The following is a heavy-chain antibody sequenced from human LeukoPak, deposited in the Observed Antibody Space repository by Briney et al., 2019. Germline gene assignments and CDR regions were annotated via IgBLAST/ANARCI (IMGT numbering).Heavy chain of an antibody. CDR2: IYYSGST. D-gene: IGHD3-9*01. V-gene: IGHV4-59*08. CDR1: GGSISSYY. Sequence: SETLSLTCTGSGGSISSYYWSWIRQPPGKGLEWIGYIYYSGSTNYNPSLKSRVTISVDTSKNQFSLKLSSVTAADTAVYYCARQLDTDAFDIWGQGTMVTVSS. J-gene: IGHJ3*02. CDR3: ARQLDTDAFDI.